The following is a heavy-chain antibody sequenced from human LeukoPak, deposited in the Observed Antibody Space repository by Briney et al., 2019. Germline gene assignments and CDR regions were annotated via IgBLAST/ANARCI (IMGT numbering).Heavy chain of an antibody. Sequence: GGSLRLSCAASGCTFSSYAMSWVRQAPGKGLEWVSAISGSGGSTYYADSVKGRFTISRDNSKNTLYLQMNSLRAEDTAVYYSAKFSGYSYGNNWFDPWGQGTLVTVSS. CDR3: AKFSGYSYGNNWFDP. J-gene: IGHJ5*02. V-gene: IGHV3-23*01. D-gene: IGHD5-18*01. CDR1: GCTFSSYA. CDR2: ISGSGGST.